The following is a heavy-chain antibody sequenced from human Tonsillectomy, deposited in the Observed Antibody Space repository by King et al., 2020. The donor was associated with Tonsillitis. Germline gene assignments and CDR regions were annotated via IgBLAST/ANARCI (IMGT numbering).Heavy chain of an antibody. J-gene: IGHJ5*01. V-gene: IGHV4-59*08. D-gene: IGHD6-6*01. CDR2: INYIGST. CDR1: GGSIGIYY. Sequence: VQLQESGPGLVKPSETLSLTFTVSGGSIGIYYWCWIRQPPEKGLDWIGYINYIGSTNYNPSLKIRVTIYVDTSNNQFSLKLSSLTAADTAVYYCARHWTYSTSSGGDSWGQGTLVTVSS. CDR3: ARHWTYSTSSGGDS.